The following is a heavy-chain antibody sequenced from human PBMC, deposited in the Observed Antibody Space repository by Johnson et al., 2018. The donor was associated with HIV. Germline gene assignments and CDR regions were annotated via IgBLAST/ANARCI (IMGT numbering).Heavy chain of an antibody. CDR1: GFTFSSYG. V-gene: IGHV3-30*03. Sequence: QVQLVESGGGVVQPGRSLRLSCAASGFTFSSYGMHWVRQAPGKGLEWVAVISYDGSNKYYADSVKGRFTISRDNSKNTLYLQMNSLRAEDTAVYYCARVPEGDDDAFDIWG. J-gene: IGHJ3*02. CDR2: ISYDGSNK. D-gene: IGHD2-21*01. CDR3: ARVPEGDDDAFDI.